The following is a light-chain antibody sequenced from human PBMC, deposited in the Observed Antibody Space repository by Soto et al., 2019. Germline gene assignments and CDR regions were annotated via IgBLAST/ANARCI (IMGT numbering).Light chain of an antibody. Sequence: DVVMTQSPLSLPVTLGQPASISCRSSQSLVYSDGNTYLSWFQQRPGQSPRRLIYKVSNRDSGVPDRFSGSGSGTEFTLTISSLQPEDFATYYCQQLNSYPSTFGQGTRLEI. CDR3: QQLNSYPST. J-gene: IGKJ5*01. CDR1: QSLVYSDGNTY. V-gene: IGKV2-30*01. CDR2: KVS.